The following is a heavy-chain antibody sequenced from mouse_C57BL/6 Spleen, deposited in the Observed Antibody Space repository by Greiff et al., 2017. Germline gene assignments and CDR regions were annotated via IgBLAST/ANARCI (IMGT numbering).Heavy chain of an antibody. Sequence: DVMLVESGGDLVKPGGSLKLSCAASGFTFSSYGMSWVRQTPDKRLEWVATISSGGSYTYYPDSVKGRFTISRDNAKNTLYLQMSSLKSEDTAMYYCARPYYDSFAYWGQGTLVTVSA. CDR1: GFTFSSYG. J-gene: IGHJ3*01. D-gene: IGHD2-4*01. CDR3: ARPYYDSFAY. CDR2: ISSGGSYT. V-gene: IGHV5-6*02.